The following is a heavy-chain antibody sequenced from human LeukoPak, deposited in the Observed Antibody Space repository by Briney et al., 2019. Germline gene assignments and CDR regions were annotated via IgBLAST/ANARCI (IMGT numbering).Heavy chain of an antibody. V-gene: IGHV1-46*01. CDR1: GYTFTSYY. J-gene: IGHJ4*02. CDR2: INPSGGST. Sequence: ASVKVSCKASGYTFTSYYMHWARQAPGQGLEWMGIINPSGGSTSYAQKFQGRVTMTRDTSTSTVYMELSSLRSEDTAVYYCARDRAAALLDYWGQGTLVTVSS. D-gene: IGHD6-13*01. CDR3: ARDRAAALLDY.